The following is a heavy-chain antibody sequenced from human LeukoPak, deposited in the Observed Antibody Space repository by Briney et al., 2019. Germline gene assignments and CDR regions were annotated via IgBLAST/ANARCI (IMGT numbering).Heavy chain of an antibody. CDR3: ARDREQWLVQGWFDP. CDR1: GYTFTSYY. J-gene: IGHJ5*02. CDR2: INPSGGST. V-gene: IGHV1-46*01. D-gene: IGHD6-19*01. Sequence: EASVKVSCKASGYTFTSYYMHWVRQAPGQGLEWMGIINPSGGSTSYAQKFQGRVTMTRDTSTSTVYMELSSLRSEDTAVYYCARDREQWLVQGWFDPWGQGTLVTVSS.